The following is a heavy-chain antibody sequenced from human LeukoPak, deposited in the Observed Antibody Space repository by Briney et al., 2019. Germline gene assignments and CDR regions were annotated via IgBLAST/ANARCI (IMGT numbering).Heavy chain of an antibody. J-gene: IGHJ6*03. CDR2: ISSSGSTI. V-gene: IGHV3-11*01. Sequence: PGGSLRLSCAASGFTFSDYYMSWIRQAPGKGLEGVSYISSSGSTIYYADSLKGRFTISRDNAKNSLYLQMNSLRAEDTAVYYCARGHDYGDYYYYYYMDVWGKGTTVTVSS. CDR1: GFTFSDYY. CDR3: ARGHDYGDYYYYYYMDV. D-gene: IGHD4-17*01.